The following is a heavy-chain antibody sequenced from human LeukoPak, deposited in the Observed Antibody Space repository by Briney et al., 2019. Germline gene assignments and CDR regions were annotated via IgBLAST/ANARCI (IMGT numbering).Heavy chain of an antibody. J-gene: IGHJ4*02. CDR2: NYNSEST. CDR1: GCSISSNNYN. CDR3: AAYDYDSSGYL. V-gene: IGHV4-39*01. D-gene: IGHD3-22*01. Sequence: SGTLSLTCTVSGCSISSNNYNWGWNRQPPGQGLVWIVSNYNSESTYYNPALKSRVTISVDTTQHQFSLKLSSVTAADTAVYYCAAYDYDSSGYLWGEGTLVTVSS.